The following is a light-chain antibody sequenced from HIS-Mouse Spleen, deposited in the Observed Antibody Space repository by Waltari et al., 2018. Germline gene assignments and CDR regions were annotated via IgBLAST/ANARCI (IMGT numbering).Light chain of an antibody. CDR2: EGS. J-gene: IGLJ2*01. CDR1: SRAVGSYNL. Sequence: QSALPQPASVSGYPGQSITISCTGTSRAVGSYNLVSWYQQHPGKAPKLMIYEGSKRPSGVSNRFSGSKSGNTASLTISGLQDEDEADYYCCSYAGSSTVFGGGTKLTVL. V-gene: IGLV2-23*01. CDR3: CSYAGSSTV.